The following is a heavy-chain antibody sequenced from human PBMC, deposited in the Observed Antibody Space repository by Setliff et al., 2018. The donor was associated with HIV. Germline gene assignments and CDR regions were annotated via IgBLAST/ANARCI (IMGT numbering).Heavy chain of an antibody. CDR2: INQSGST. D-gene: IGHD3-22*01. CDR3: ARLGDNSDWRSNYFFYYFDV. Sequence: PSETLSLTCAVYGRSLSGYYWSWIRQPPGKGLEWIGEINQSGSTNYNPSLKSRVTISVDTSKNQFSLKLSSVTAADTAVYYCARLGDNSDWRSNYFFYYFDVWGKGTTVTVSS. CDR1: GRSLSGYY. J-gene: IGHJ6*03. V-gene: IGHV4-34*01.